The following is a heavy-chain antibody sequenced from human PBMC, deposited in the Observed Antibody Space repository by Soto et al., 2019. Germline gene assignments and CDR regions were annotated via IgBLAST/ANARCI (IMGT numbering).Heavy chain of an antibody. J-gene: IGHJ4*02. CDR3: TRDRPLYDVLTGYFQTPVGFDY. CDR1: GDSVSSNSTA. Sequence: SQTLSLTFAISGDSVSSNSTAWNWIRQSPSRGLEWLGRTYYRSKWYKDSAGSVKSRITINPDTSKNQVSLQLNSVTPEDTAVYYCTRDRPLYDVLTGYFQTPVGFDYWGQGSLVTVSS. V-gene: IGHV6-1*01. CDR2: TYYRSKWYK. D-gene: IGHD3-9*01.